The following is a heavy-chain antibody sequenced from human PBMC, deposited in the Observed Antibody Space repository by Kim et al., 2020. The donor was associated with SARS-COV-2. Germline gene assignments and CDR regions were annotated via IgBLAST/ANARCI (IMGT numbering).Heavy chain of an antibody. CDR3: ARDPSTGNWNDRYPNWFD. V-gene: IGHV1-46*01. CDR1: GYSFISYY. J-gene: IGHJ5*01. D-gene: IGHD1-1*01. Sequence: ASVKVSCKTSGYSFISYYIHWVRQAPGQGFEWMGIINPSGGATSHAQKFRDRVTLTSDTLTGTVFMELTSLRSDDTAVYYCARDPSTGNWNDRYPNWFD. CDR2: INPSGGAT.